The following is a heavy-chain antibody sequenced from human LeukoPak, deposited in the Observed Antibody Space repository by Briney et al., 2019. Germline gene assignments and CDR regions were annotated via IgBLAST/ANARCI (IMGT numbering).Heavy chain of an antibody. CDR3: ARSHRGAFDI. Sequence: SETLSLTCTVSGGSISSYYWSWTRQPPGKGLEWIGYIYYSGSTNYNPSLKSRVTISVDTSKNQFSLKLSSVTAADTAVYYRARSHRGAFDIWGQGTMVTVSS. J-gene: IGHJ3*02. CDR2: IYYSGST. V-gene: IGHV4-59*01. CDR1: GGSISSYY. D-gene: IGHD1-14*01.